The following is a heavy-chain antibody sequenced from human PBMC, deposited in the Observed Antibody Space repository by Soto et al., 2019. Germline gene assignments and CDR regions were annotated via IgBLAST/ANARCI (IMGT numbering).Heavy chain of an antibody. Sequence: SETLSLTCAVSGGSISSNYWWSWVRLAPGKGPEWIGEIYRSGSTNYNPSLKSRVTISLDKSNNQFSLNLISVTAADTAVYYCAAFQGVTDAFDIWGQGTMVTVS. J-gene: IGHJ3*02. D-gene: IGHD2-21*02. V-gene: IGHV4-4*02. CDR1: GGSISSNYW. CDR2: IYRSGST. CDR3: AAFQGVTDAFDI.